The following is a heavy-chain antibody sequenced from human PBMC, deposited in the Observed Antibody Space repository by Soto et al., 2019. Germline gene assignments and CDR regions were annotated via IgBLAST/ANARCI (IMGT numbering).Heavy chain of an antibody. CDR2: ISYDGSGK. CDR3: AKDPWQQRVLYYFEY. Sequence: QVQLVESGGGVVQPGRSLRLSCAASGFTFSSHGMHWVSQAPGKGLEWVAIISYDGSGKYYADSVKGRFTISRDNSKNTMYMKMNRLSTEYTGVYYCAKDPWQQRVLYYFEYWGQGTLVTVSS. CDR1: GFTFSSHG. D-gene: IGHD6-13*01. V-gene: IGHV3-30*18. J-gene: IGHJ4*02.